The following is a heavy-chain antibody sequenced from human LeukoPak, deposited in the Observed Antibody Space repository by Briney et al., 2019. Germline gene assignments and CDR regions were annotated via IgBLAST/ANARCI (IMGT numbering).Heavy chain of an antibody. V-gene: IGHV5-51*01. CDR1: GYSFTSYW. CDR3: ASARGDYYYGMDV. D-gene: IGHD3-16*01. J-gene: IGHJ6*02. CDR2: IYPGDSDT. Sequence: GESLEISCKGSGYSFTSYWIGWVRQMPGKGLEWMGIIYPGDSDTRYSPSFQGQVTISADKSISTAYLQWSSLKASDTAMYYCASARGDYYYGMDVWGQGTTVTVSS.